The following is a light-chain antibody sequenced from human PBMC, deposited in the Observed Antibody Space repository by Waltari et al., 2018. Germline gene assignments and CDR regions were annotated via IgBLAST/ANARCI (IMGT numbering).Light chain of an antibody. V-gene: IGKV1-12*01. CDR2: LAS. CDR1: QDISNW. J-gene: IGKJ4*01. CDR3: QQTYSVPPV. Sequence: IQMTQSPSSVSASVGDRVTITCRASQDISNWLAWYQHKPGIPPKLLIHLASTLQSGVPSRFSGSGSGTEYTLTIDTLQPEDSATYSCQQTYSVPPVFGGGTKVEI.